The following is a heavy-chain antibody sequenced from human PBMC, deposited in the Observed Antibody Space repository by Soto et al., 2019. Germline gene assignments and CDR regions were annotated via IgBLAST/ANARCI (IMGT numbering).Heavy chain of an antibody. V-gene: IGHV1-18*01. Sequence: ASVKVSCKASGYTFTSYVISWVRQAPGQGLEWMGWISAYNGNTNYAQKLQGRVTMTADTSTSTAYMELRSLRSDDTAVYYCARDFYDSSGYLDYYYYGMDVWGQGTTVTVSS. CDR1: GYTFTSYV. J-gene: IGHJ6*02. CDR2: ISAYNGNT. CDR3: ARDFYDSSGYLDYYYYGMDV. D-gene: IGHD3-22*01.